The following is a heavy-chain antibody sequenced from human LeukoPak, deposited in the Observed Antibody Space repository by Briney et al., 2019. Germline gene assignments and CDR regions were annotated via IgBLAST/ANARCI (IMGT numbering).Heavy chain of an antibody. CDR1: GFTFSNAW. V-gene: IGHV3-15*01. D-gene: IGHD3-10*01. CDR2: IKSKTDGGTT. CDR3: TSQPFGYYYGSGSPGRYFDY. J-gene: IGHJ4*02. Sequence: PGGSLRLSCAASGFTFSNAWMSWVRQAPGKGLEWVGRIKSKTDGGTTDYAAPVKGRFTISRDDSKNTLYLQMNSLKTEDTAVYYCTSQPFGYYYGSGSPGRYFDYWGQGTLATVSS.